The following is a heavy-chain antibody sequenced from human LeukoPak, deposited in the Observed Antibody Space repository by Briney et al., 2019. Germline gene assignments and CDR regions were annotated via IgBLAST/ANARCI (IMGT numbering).Heavy chain of an antibody. CDR2: ISWNSVSI. V-gene: IGHV3-9*03. Sequence: GGSLRLSCAASGFTVDDYAMHWVRQAPGKGLEWDSGISWNSVSIGYADSVKGRFTISRDNAKNSLYLQMNSLRAEDMALFFFFKQQTAYDILTGSGGLGYWGQGTLVTVSS. CDR1: GFTVDDYA. CDR3: FKQQTAYDILTGSGGLGY. J-gene: IGHJ4*02. D-gene: IGHD3-9*01.